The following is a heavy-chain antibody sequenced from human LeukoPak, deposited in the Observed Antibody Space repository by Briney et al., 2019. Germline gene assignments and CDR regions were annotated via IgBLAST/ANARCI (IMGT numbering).Heavy chain of an antibody. V-gene: IGHV5-51*01. D-gene: IGHD3-3*01. CDR1: GYSFTSYW. Sequence: GESLKISCKGSGYSFTSYWIGWVRQMPGKGLEWMGIIYPGDSDTRYSPSFQGQVTISADKSISTAYLQWSSLKASDTAMYYCATPSIFGVVPGGGGPDAFDIWGQGTIVTVSS. CDR2: IYPGDSDT. CDR3: ATPSIFGVVPGGGGPDAFDI. J-gene: IGHJ3*02.